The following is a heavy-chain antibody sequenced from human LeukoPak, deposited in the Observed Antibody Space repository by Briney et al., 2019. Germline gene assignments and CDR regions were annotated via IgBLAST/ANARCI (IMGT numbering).Heavy chain of an antibody. CDR3: ARDRGNLRRDYFDY. Sequence: KPSETLSLTCTVSGGSISSYYWSWIRQPAGKGLEWIGRIYSSGSTNYNPSLKSRVTMSVDTSKNQFSLKLSSVTAADTAVYYCARDRGNLRRDYFDYWGQGTLVTVSS. CDR2: IYSSGST. D-gene: IGHD3-10*01. V-gene: IGHV4-4*07. CDR1: GGSISSYY. J-gene: IGHJ4*02.